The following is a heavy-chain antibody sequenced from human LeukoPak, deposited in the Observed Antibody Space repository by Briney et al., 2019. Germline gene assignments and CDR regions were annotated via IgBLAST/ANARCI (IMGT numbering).Heavy chain of an antibody. CDR1: GFTFDDYG. J-gene: IGHJ4*02. V-gene: IGHV3-20*04. CDR3: ARDPYCSGGSCYYSD. Sequence: TGGSLRLSCAASGFTFDDYGMSWVRQAPGKGLEWVSGINWNGGSTGYADSVKGRFTISRDNAKNSLYLQMNSLRAEDTAVYYCARDPYCSGGSCYYSDWGQGTLVTVSS. CDR2: INWNGGST. D-gene: IGHD2-15*01.